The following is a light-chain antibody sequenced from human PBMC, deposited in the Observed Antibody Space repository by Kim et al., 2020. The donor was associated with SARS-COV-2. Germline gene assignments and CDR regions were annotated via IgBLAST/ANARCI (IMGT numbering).Light chain of an antibody. Sequence: ALGQTVRITCQGDILRMYCASWYQQKPGQAPLLVLYGNNFRPAGIPDRFSGSSSGTAASLTITGAQADDEADYYCNSRDSDNHHLAFGGGTQLTVL. CDR1: ILRMYC. CDR2: GNN. V-gene: IGLV3-19*01. CDR3: NSRDSDNHHLA. J-gene: IGLJ2*01.